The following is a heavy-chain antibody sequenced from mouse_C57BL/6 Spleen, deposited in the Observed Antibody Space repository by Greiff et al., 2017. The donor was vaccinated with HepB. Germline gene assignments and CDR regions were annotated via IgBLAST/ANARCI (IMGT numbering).Heavy chain of an antibody. CDR1: GYTFTSYW. V-gene: IGHV1-52*01. D-gene: IGHD1-1*01. CDR3: AREITTVVERDYFDY. CDR2: IDPSDSET. Sequence: VQLQQPGAELVRPGSSVKLSCKASGYTFTSYWMHWVKQRPIQGLEWIGNIDPSDSETHYNQKFKDKATLTVDKSSSTAYMQLSSLTSEDSAVYYCAREITTVVERDYFDYWGQGTTLTVSS. J-gene: IGHJ2*01.